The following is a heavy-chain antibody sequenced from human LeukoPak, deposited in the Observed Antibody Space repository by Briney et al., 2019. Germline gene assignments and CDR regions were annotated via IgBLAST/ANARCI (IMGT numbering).Heavy chain of an antibody. D-gene: IGHD3-9*01. CDR2: ISGSGGST. J-gene: IGHJ6*02. CDR3: ATSRPINYDISTGNYYYYYGMDV. V-gene: IGHV3-23*01. CDR1: GFTFSSYA. Sequence: PGGSLRLSCAASGFTFSSYAMSWVRQAPGKGLEWVSAISGSGGSTYYADSVKGRFTISRDNSKNTLYLQMNSLRAEDTAVYYCATSRPINYDISTGNYYYYYGMDVWGQGTTVTVSS.